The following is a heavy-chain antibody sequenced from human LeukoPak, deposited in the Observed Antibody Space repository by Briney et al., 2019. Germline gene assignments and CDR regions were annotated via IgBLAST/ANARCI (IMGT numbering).Heavy chain of an antibody. V-gene: IGHV3-7*01. CDR3: ARATDYSSSWQSKYYFDY. CDR1: GFTFSSYW. CDR2: IKQDGSEK. J-gene: IGHJ4*02. D-gene: IGHD6-13*01. Sequence: GGSLRLSCAASGFTFSSYWMSWVRQAPGKGLEWVANIKQDGSEKYYVDSVKGRFTISRDNAKNSLYLQMNSLRAEDTAVYYCARATDYSSSWQSKYYFDYWGQGTLVTVSS.